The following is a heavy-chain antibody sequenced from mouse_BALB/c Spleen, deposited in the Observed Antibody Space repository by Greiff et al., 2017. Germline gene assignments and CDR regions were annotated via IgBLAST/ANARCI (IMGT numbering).Heavy chain of an antibody. Sequence: EVQVVESGGDLVKPGGSLKLSCAASGFTFSSYGMSWVRQTPDKRLEWVATISSGGSYTYYPDSVKGRFTISRDNAKNTLYLQMSSLKSEDTAMYYCAREDLTTVPLFDYWGQGTTLTVSS. J-gene: IGHJ2*01. D-gene: IGHD1-1*01. V-gene: IGHV5-6*01. CDR3: AREDLTTVPLFDY. CDR1: GFTFSSYG. CDR2: ISSGGSYT.